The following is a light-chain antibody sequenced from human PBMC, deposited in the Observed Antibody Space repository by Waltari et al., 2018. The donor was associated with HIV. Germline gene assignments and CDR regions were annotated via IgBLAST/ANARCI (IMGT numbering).Light chain of an antibody. V-gene: IGLV2-14*03. J-gene: IGLJ3*02. CDR1: RSDFGFDNY. CDR3: TSYTTSDTLR. Sequence: QSVLTQPASVSGSPGQSATISCTGTRSDFGFDNYVSWYQQYPGKAPTLSIYEVSSRPSGVSDRFSGSKSGNTASLTISGLQNEDEADYFCTSYTTSDTLRFGGGTKVTVL. CDR2: EVS.